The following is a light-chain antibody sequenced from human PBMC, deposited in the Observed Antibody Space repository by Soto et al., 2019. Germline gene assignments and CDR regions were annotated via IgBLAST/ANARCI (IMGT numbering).Light chain of an antibody. CDR3: QKYDSYSVFT. J-gene: IGKJ3*01. CDR2: KAC. Sequence: DIQMTQSPSTLSASVGDRDTITCRASQSISSWLAWYQQKPGKAPKLLIYKACSLESGVPSRFSGSRSGTEFTLNISSRQQNDFAATYCQKYDSYSVFTFGAGTKVDIK. V-gene: IGKV1-5*03. CDR1: QSISSW.